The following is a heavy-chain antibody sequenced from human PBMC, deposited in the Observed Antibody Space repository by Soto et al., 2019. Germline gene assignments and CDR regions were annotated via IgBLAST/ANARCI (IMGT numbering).Heavy chain of an antibody. Sequence: QVQLQQWGAGLLKPSETLSLTCAVYGGFVSSGSYYWSWIRQPTGKGLEWIGEMSHSGGTHFNPSLKSRVTISVDTSKNQFSLKMSSVTAADTALYYCARVERGTATTVVDAFDIWGPGTMVTVSS. CDR1: GGFVSSGSYY. CDR3: ARVERGTATTVVDAFDI. V-gene: IGHV4-34*01. J-gene: IGHJ3*02. CDR2: MSHSGGT. D-gene: IGHD1-1*01.